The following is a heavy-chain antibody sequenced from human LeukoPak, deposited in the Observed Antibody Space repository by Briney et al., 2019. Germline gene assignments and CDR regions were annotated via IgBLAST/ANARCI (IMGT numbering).Heavy chain of an antibody. CDR2: MNPNSDNT. J-gene: IGHJ4*02. CDR3: ARESSGWYVY. Sequence: GASVKVSCKASGYTFTSYDINWVRQATGQGLEWMGWMNPNSDNTGYAQNFQGRVTMTRDMSTSTVYMELSSLRSEDTAVYYCARESSGWYVYWGQGTLVTVSS. D-gene: IGHD6-19*01. V-gene: IGHV1-8*02. CDR1: GYTFTSYD.